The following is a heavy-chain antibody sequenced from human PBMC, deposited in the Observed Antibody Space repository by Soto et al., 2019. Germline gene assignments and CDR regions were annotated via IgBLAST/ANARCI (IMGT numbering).Heavy chain of an antibody. Sequence: ASVKVSCKVSGYTLTELSMHWVRQAPGKGLEWVGGFDPEDGETIYAQKFQGRVTMTEDTSTDTAYMELSSLRSEDTAVYYCARLGDYDILTTHYYYYMDVWGKGTTVTVSS. CDR2: FDPEDGET. CDR1: GYTLTELS. J-gene: IGHJ6*03. V-gene: IGHV1-24*01. D-gene: IGHD3-9*01. CDR3: ARLGDYDILTTHYYYYMDV.